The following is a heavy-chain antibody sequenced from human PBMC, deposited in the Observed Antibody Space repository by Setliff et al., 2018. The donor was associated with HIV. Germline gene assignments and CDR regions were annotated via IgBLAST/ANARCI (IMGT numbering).Heavy chain of an antibody. CDR1: GFTFSSNW. Sequence: PGGSLRLSCAASGFTFSSNWMSWVRQAPGKGLEWVANIKEDGSEKHYVDSVKGRFNISRDDAKKSLYLQMNSLRAEDSAVYYCARGSRDDSVYRPVDYWGRGTLVTVSS. CDR2: IKEDGSEK. D-gene: IGHD3-22*01. CDR3: ARGSRDDSVYRPVDY. J-gene: IGHJ4*02. V-gene: IGHV3-7*03.